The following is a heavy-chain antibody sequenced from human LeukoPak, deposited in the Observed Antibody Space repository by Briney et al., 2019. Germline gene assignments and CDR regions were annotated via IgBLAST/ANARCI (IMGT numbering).Heavy chain of an antibody. V-gene: IGHV1-2*02. CDR3: ARDRILPTGYYWHYMDV. Sequence: ASVKVSCKASGYTFTGYYMHWVRQAPGQGLEWMGWINPNSGGTNYAQKFQGRVTMTRDTSIRTAYMELSRLRSDDTAMYYCARDRILPTGYYWHYMDVWGKGTTVTVSS. J-gene: IGHJ6*03. CDR1: GYTFTGYY. CDR2: INPNSGGT.